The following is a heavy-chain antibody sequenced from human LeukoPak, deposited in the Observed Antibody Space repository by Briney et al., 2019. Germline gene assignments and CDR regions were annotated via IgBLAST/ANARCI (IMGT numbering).Heavy chain of an antibody. Sequence: ASVKISCKASGYTFTSNHIHCVRQAPGQGLEWMGVINPSGDSTSYAQKFQGRVTMTRDTSTSTVYMELSSLRSEDTAIYYCAKLAASETGEGSWGQGTLVTVSS. V-gene: IGHV1-46*01. CDR2: INPSGDST. CDR3: AKLAASETGEGS. D-gene: IGHD6-13*01. CDR1: GYTFTSNH. J-gene: IGHJ5*02.